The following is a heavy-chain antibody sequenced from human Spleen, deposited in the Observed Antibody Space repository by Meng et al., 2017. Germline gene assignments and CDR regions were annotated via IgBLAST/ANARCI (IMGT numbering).Heavy chain of an antibody. Sequence: SETLSLTCTVSGGSISSSSFYWGWIRQPPGKGLEWIGDIYYRGTTNYNPSLKSRVTISLDSSKNQFSLNLNSVTAADTAVYYCARTEPREWLVHDSWGQGTLVTVSS. V-gene: IGHV4-61*05. D-gene: IGHD6-19*01. CDR3: ARTEPREWLVHDS. CDR1: GGSISSSSFY. J-gene: IGHJ4*02. CDR2: IYYRGTT.